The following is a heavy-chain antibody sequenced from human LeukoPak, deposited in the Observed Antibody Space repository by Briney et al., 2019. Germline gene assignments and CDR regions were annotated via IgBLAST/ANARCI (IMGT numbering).Heavy chain of an antibody. Sequence: PGGSLRLSCSASGFNFGGYARNWVRQAPGQGLEWVGFIRSKALYGTREYAASVEGRFTISRDDSNGIAYLQMNALKIEDTAVYYRARDNVNYYLAASWGQGTLVTVSS. CDR2: IRSKALYGTR. CDR1: GFNFGGYA. V-gene: IGHV3-49*04. J-gene: IGHJ5*02. CDR3: ARDNVNYYLAAS. D-gene: IGHD2/OR15-2a*01.